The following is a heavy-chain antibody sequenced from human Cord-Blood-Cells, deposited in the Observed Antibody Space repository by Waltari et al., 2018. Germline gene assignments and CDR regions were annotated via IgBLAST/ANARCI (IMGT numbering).Heavy chain of an antibody. CDR3: ARGSYDSSGYYYYYYYGMDV. CDR2: IIPIFGTA. D-gene: IGHD3-22*01. Sequence: QVQLVQSGAEVKKPGSSVKVSCKASRGTFSSYAISWVRQAPGQGLEWMGGIIPIFGTANYAQKFQGRVTITADESTSTAYMELSSLRSEDTAVYYCARGSYDSSGYYYYYYYGMDVWGQGTTVTVSS. J-gene: IGHJ6*02. V-gene: IGHV1-69*01. CDR1: RGTFSSYA.